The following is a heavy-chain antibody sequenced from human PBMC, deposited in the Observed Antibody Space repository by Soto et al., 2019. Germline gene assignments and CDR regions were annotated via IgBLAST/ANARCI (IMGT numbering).Heavy chain of an antibody. Sequence: SLRLSCAASGFTFSSYGMHWVRQAPGKELEWVAVISYDGSNKYYADSVKGRFTISRDNSKNTLYLQMNSLRAEDTAVYYCAKNEGIEIWSGYYRHFDYWGQGPLVTVSP. J-gene: IGHJ4*02. D-gene: IGHD3-3*01. CDR1: GFTFSSYG. CDR3: AKNEGIEIWSGYYRHFDY. V-gene: IGHV3-30*18. CDR2: ISYDGSNK.